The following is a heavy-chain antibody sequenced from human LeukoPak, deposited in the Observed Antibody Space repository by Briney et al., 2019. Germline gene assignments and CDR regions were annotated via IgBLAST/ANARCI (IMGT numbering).Heavy chain of an antibody. V-gene: IGHV4-39*07. Sequence: SETLSLTCTVSGGSISSSSYYWGWIRQPPGKGLEWIGSIYYSGSTYYNPSLKSRVTISVDTSKNQFSLKLSSVTAADTAVYYCARSGWSGPYYYYYYMDVWGKGTTVTVSS. CDR1: GGSISSSSYY. J-gene: IGHJ6*03. CDR2: IYYSGST. CDR3: ARSGWSGPYYYYYYMDV. D-gene: IGHD3-3*01.